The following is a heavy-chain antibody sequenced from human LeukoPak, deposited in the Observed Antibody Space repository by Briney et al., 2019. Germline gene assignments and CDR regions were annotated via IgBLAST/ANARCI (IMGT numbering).Heavy chain of an antibody. CDR3: AKGPGNFDY. V-gene: IGHV3-23*01. Sequence: AGGSLRLSCAASGFTFSSYWMSWVRQAPGKGPEWVSAISGSGGSTYYADSAKGRFTISRDNSKNTLYLQMNSLRAEDTAVYYCAKGPGNFDYWGQGTLVTVSS. D-gene: IGHD3-10*01. CDR2: ISGSGGST. CDR1: GFTFSSYW. J-gene: IGHJ4*02.